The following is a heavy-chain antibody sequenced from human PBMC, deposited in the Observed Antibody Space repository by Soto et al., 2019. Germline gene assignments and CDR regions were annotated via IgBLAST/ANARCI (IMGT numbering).Heavy chain of an antibody. V-gene: IGHV1-24*01. J-gene: IGHJ4*02. D-gene: IGHD1-26*01. CDR2: FDPEDGET. CDR3: ATVPLSGSLIPFDY. CDR1: GYTLTELS. Sequence: ASVKVSCKVSGYTLTELSMHWVRQAPGKGLEWMGGFDPEDGETIYAQKFQGRVTMTEDTSTDTAYMELSSLRSEDTAVYYCATVPLSGSLIPFDYWGQGTLVTSPQ.